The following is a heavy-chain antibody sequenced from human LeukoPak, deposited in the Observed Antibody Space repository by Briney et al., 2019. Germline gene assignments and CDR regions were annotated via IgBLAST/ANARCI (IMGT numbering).Heavy chain of an antibody. D-gene: IGHD3-10*01. CDR2: IIPIFGTA. CDR1: GGTFSSYA. V-gene: IGHV1-69*06. Sequence: SVKVSCKASGGTFSSYAISWVRQAPGQGLEWMGGIIPIFGTANYAQKFQGRVTITADKSTSTAYMELSSLRSEDTAVYYCARDLPTGEAYGSGLTPGFSGFDPWGQGTLVTVSS. J-gene: IGHJ5*02. CDR3: ARDLPTGEAYGSGLTPGFSGFDP.